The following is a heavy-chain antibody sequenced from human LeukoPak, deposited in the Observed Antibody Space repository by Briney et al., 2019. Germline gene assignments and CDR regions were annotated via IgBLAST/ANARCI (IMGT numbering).Heavy chain of an antibody. J-gene: IGHJ3*02. Sequence: ASVKVSCKASGYTFTSYGISWVRQAPGQGLEWMGWISAYNGNTNYAQKLQGRVTMTTDTSTSTAYMELRSLRSDDTAVYYCARVRRYYDSSGYYLAHAFDIWGQGTMVTVSS. V-gene: IGHV1-18*01. CDR1: GYTFTSYG. CDR2: ISAYNGNT. CDR3: ARVRRYYDSSGYYLAHAFDI. D-gene: IGHD3-22*01.